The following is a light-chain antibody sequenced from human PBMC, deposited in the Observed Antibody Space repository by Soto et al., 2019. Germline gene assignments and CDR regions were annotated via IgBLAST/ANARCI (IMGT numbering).Light chain of an antibody. CDR1: QSIGIN. J-gene: IGKJ4*01. CDR3: QHCKDGPLT. CDR2: GAS. Sequence: IVMTHSPATLSMSPGERATLSCRASQSIGINLAWFHQKPGQAPRLLIYGASTRATGIPARFSGSGSGTEFTLTISSLQSEDFEVYYCQHCKDGPLTFGGGTKVDIK. V-gene: IGKV3-15*01.